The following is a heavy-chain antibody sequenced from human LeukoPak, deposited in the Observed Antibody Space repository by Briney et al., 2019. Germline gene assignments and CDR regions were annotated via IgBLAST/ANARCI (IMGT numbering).Heavy chain of an antibody. CDR3: ARDHCSSTSCYVYYYYYYGMDV. J-gene: IGHJ6*02. CDR1: GFTFSSYA. D-gene: IGHD2-2*01. V-gene: IGHV3-23*01. CDR2: ISSSGATT. Sequence: GGSLRLSCAASGFTFSSYAMSWVRQPPGKGLEWVSVISSSGATTYYPDSVKGRFTISRDNSKNAVYLQMNSLRAEDTAVYYCARDHCSSTSCYVYYYYYYGMDVWGQGTTVTVSS.